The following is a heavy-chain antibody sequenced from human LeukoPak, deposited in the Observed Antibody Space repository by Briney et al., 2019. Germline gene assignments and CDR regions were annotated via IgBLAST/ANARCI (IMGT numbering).Heavy chain of an antibody. CDR1: GGSISSYY. V-gene: IGHV4-4*07. CDR2: IYTSGST. CDR3: ARGDCSGTSCYRAYFDY. Sequence: PSETLSLTCTVSGGSISSYYWCWIWQPAGTGLEWIWRIYTSGSTNYNPSLRSRVAMSVDSSKNQFSLKLSSVTAADTAVYYCARGDCSGTSCYRAYFDYWGQGTLVTVSS. D-gene: IGHD2-2*01. J-gene: IGHJ4*02.